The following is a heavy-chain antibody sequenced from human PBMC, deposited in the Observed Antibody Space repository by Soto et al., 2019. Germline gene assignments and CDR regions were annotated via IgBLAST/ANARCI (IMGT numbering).Heavy chain of an antibody. Sequence: VQLVESGGGLVQPGGSLRLSCAASGFTFSRYWMTWVRQAPGKGLEWVANIKQDGFEKYYVDSVKERFTISRDNAKKSLVLQMNSLRADDTAVYYWARCDYPFPSYYYGLDVWGLGTTVTVAS. CDR1: GFTFSRYW. CDR3: ARCDYPFPSYYYGLDV. CDR2: IKQDGFEK. J-gene: IGHJ6*02. V-gene: IGHV3-7*01. D-gene: IGHD4-17*01.